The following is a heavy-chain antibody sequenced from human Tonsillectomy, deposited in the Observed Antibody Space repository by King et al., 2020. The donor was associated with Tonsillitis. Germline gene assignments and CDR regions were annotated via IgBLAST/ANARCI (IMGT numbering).Heavy chain of an antibody. CDR1: GFTFSSYG. V-gene: IGHV3-30*18. CDR2: ILYDGSNE. CDR3: AKDSSSSQYYLDD. Sequence: QLVQSGGGVVQPGRSLRLSCAASGFTFSSYGMHLVRQASGKGLEWVAVILYDGSNEYYADSVKCRLPISRDNSKNTLYVQMNSLRAEDTAVYYCAKDSSSSQYYLDDWGQGTLVTVSA. D-gene: IGHD6-6*01. J-gene: IGHJ4*02.